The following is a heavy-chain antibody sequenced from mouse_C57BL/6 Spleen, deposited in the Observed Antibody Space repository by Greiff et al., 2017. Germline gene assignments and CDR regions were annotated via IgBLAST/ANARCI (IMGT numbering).Heavy chain of an antibody. V-gene: IGHV1-64*01. CDR3: ANGGNDYDPYAMDY. CDR1: GYTFTSYW. Sequence: QVQLKQPGAELVKPGASVKLSCKASGYTFTSYWMHWVKQRPGQGLEWIGMIHPNSGSTNYNEKFKSKATLTVDKSSSTAYMQLSSLASEDSAVYYCANGGNDYDPYAMDYWGQGTSVTVSS. CDR2: IHPNSGST. J-gene: IGHJ4*01. D-gene: IGHD2-4*01.